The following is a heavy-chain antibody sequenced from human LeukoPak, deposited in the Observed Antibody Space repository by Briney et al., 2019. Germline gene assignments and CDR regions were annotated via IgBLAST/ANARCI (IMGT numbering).Heavy chain of an antibody. CDR2: ISAYNGNT. D-gene: IGHD3-22*01. CDR1: GYTFISYG. J-gene: IGHJ4*02. V-gene: IGHV1-18*01. CDR3: ARVTSMIVVVDFDY. Sequence: GASVKVSCKASGYTFISYGISWVRQAPGQGLEWMGWISAYNGNTNYAQKFQGRVTMTTDTSTSTAYMELRSLRSDDTAVYYCARVTSMIVVVDFDYWGQGTLVTVSS.